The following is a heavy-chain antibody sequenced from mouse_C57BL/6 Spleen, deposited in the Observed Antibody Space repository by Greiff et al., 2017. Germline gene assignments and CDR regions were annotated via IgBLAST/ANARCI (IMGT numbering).Heavy chain of an antibody. D-gene: IGHD1-1*02. Sequence: QVQLQQPGAELVKPGASVKLSCKASGYTFTSYWMNWVKQRPGRGLEWIGGIDPNSGGTKYNDKFKSKATLTVDKPSSTAYMQRSSLTSEDSADYYCAGRERDGSYGDYFDYWGQGTTLTVSS. CDR2: IDPNSGGT. J-gene: IGHJ2*01. V-gene: IGHV1-72*01. CDR3: AGRERDGSYGDYFDY. CDR1: GYTFTSYW.